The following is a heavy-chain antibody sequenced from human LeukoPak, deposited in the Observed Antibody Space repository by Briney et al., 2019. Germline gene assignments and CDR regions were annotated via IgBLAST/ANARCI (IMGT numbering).Heavy chain of an antibody. CDR3: ARGGRGHDFSPNYYYGMDV. CDR2: ISRNGGST. V-gene: IGHV3-64*01. Sequence: GGSLRLSCAASGFTFSSYGMHWVRQAPGKGLEYVSAISRNGGSTYYANSVKGRFTISRDNSKNTLYLQMGSLRAEDTAVYYCARGGRGHDFSPNYYYGMDVWGQGTTVTVSS. CDR1: GFTFSSYG. J-gene: IGHJ6*02. D-gene: IGHD5-12*01.